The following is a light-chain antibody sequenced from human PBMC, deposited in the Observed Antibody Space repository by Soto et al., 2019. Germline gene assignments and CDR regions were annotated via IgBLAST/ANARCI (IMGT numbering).Light chain of an antibody. V-gene: IGKV3D-15*01. CDR3: QQYNNWPPLT. Sequence: EILMTQSPATLSVSPGERATLSCSAIQSVSSNLAWYQQKPGQAPRLLIYGASNRATGIPARFSGSGSGTEITLTISSLQSEDFAVYYWQQYNNWPPLTFGGGTKVEIK. J-gene: IGKJ4*01. CDR2: GAS. CDR1: QSVSSN.